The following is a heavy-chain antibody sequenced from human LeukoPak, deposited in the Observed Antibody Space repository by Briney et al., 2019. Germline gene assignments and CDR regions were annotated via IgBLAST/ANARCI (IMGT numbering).Heavy chain of an antibody. D-gene: IGHD5-18*01. J-gene: IGHJ4*02. CDR2: IYHSGST. Sequence: PSETLSLTCTVSGYSISSGYYWGWIRQPPGKGLEWIGSIYHSGSTYYNPSLKSRVTISVDTSKNQFSLKLSSVTAADTAVYYCARVQPQYSYGLGYFDYWGQGTLVTVSS. CDR3: ARVQPQYSYGLGYFDY. CDR1: GYSISSGYY. V-gene: IGHV4-38-2*02.